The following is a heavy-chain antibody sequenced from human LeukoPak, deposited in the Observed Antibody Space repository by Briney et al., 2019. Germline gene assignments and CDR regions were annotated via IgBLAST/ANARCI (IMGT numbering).Heavy chain of an antibody. CDR3: ARDLNWPHSPDNWFDP. Sequence: SQTLSLTCAISGDSVSSNSAAWNWIRQSPSRGLEWLGRTYYRSKWYNDYAVSVKSRITINPDTSKNQFSLQLNSVTPEDTAVYYCARDLNWPHSPDNWFDPWGQGTLVTVSS. CDR2: TYYRSKWYN. V-gene: IGHV6-1*01. D-gene: IGHD1-20*01. CDR1: GDSVSSNSAA. J-gene: IGHJ5*02.